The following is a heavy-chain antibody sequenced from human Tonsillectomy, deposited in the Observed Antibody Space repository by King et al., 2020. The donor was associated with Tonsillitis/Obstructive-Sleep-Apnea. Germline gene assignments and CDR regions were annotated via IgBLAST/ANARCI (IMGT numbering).Heavy chain of an antibody. CDR2: IYYSGST. CDR1: GGSISSYY. Sequence: VQLQESGPGLVKPSEALSLTCTVSGGSISSYYWSWIRQPPGKGLEWIGYIYYSGSTNYNPSLKSRVTISVDTSKNQFSLKLSSVTAADTAVYYCARQKEGYYDLWSGYSLGYFDYWGQGTLVTVSS. V-gene: IGHV4-59*08. D-gene: IGHD3-3*01. J-gene: IGHJ4*02. CDR3: ARQKEGYYDLWSGYSLGYFDY.